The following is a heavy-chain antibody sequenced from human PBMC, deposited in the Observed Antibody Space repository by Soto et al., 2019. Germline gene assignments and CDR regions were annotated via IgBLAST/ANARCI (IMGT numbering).Heavy chain of an antibody. V-gene: IGHV3-23*01. D-gene: IGHD2-2*01. CDR1: GFTFSSYA. CDR2: ISGSGGST. J-gene: IGHJ6*02. CDR3: APGGYCSSTSCYASPRTYYYYGMDV. Sequence: GGSLRLSCAASGFTFSSYAMSWVRQAPGKGLEWVSAISGSGGSTYYADSVKGRFTISRDNSKNTLYLQMNSLRAEDTAVYYCAPGGYCSSTSCYASPRTYYYYGMDVWGQGTTVTAP.